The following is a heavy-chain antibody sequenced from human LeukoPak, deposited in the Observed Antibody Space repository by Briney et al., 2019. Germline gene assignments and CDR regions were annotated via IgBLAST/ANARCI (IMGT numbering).Heavy chain of an antibody. J-gene: IGHJ4*02. CDR2: ITAYNSNA. D-gene: IGHD3-22*01. CDR1: GYTFTSSD. V-gene: IGHV1-18*01. CDR3: ALEVYYSDNSAFDY. Sequence: ASVKVSCKASGYTFTSSDISWVRQAPGQGLEWMGWITAYNSNANYAQRLQGRVTMTTDTSTSTAYMELRSLRSDDTAVYYCALEVYYSDNSAFDYWGQGTLVTVSS.